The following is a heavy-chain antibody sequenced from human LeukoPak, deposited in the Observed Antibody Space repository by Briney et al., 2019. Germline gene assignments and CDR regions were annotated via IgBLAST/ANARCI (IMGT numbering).Heavy chain of an antibody. CDR3: ARAAVGATTGGGNYYYYYGMDV. CDR1: GYTFTSYG. D-gene: IGHD1-26*01. J-gene: IGHJ6*02. CDR2: ISAYNGNT. V-gene: IGHV1-18*01. Sequence: ASVKVSCKASGYTFTSYGISWVRQAPGQGLEWMGWISAYNGNTNYAQKLQGRVTMTTDTSTSTAYMELRSLRSDDTAVYYCARAAVGATTGGGNYYYYYGMDVWGQGTTVTVSS.